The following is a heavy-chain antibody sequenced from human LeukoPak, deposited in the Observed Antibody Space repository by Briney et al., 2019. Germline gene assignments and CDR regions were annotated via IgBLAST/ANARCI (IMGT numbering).Heavy chain of an antibody. J-gene: IGHJ4*02. Sequence: GGSLRLSCVDSGFTFSSYAMSWIRQAPGKGLEWVSAISSGGVNTFYADSVKGRFTISRDNSKNKLYLQMNSLRAEDTAIYYCARSLNRYCSGGTCFNFDYWGQGTVVTVSS. CDR2: ISSGGVNT. CDR1: GFTFSSYA. D-gene: IGHD2-15*01. V-gene: IGHV3-23*01. CDR3: ARSLNRYCSGGTCFNFDY.